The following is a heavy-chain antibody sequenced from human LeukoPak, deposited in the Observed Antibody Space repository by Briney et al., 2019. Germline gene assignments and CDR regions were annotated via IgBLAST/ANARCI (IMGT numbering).Heavy chain of an antibody. J-gene: IGHJ6*03. CDR2: INHSGST. CDR3: ARHGYYGSGSYYNEISYYYCMDV. V-gene: IGHV4-34*01. CDR1: GGSFSGYY. Sequence: SETLSLTCAVYGGSFSGYYWSWIRQPPGKGLEWIGEINHSGSTNYNPSLKSRVTISVDTSKNQFSLKLSSVTAADTAVYYCARHGYYGSGSYYNEISYYYCMDVWGKGTTVTISS. D-gene: IGHD3-10*01.